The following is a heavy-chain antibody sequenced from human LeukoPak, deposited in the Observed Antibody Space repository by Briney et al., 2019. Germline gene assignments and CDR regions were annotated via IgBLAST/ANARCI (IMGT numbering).Heavy chain of an antibody. Sequence: SETLSLTCTVSGGSISSSYWSWIRQPPGKGLEWIGYINYSGSTIYNPSLKSRVTISVDTSKNQFSLKVRSVTGADTSVYYCVRRSGDYPNNWFDPWGQGTLVTVSS. V-gene: IGHV4-59*08. CDR2: INYSGST. D-gene: IGHD3-3*01. J-gene: IGHJ5*02. CDR1: GGSISSSY. CDR3: VRRSGDYPNNWFDP.